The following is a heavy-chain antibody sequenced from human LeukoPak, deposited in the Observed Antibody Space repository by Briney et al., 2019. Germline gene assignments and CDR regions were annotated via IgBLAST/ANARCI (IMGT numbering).Heavy chain of an antibody. CDR2: ISSSSSTI. Sequence: GRSLTLSCAASGFTFSSYSMSWVRQDPGKWLEWVSFISSSSSTIYYADSVKGRFTISRDNAKNSLYLQMNSLRAEDTAVYYCARDRGGSYSAIDYWGQGTLVTVSS. CDR3: ARDRGGSYSAIDY. V-gene: IGHV3-48*04. D-gene: IGHD1-26*01. CDR1: GFTFSSYS. J-gene: IGHJ4*02.